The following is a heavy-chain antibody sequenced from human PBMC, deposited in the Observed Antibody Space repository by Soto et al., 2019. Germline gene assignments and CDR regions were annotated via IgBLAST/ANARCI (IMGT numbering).Heavy chain of an antibody. J-gene: IGHJ4*02. CDR2: THHSGST. CDR3: ARTTAAIHLNY. CDR1: GGSLSGNY. D-gene: IGHD2-21*02. V-gene: IGHV4-34*01. Sequence: QAQLQQWGTGLLKPSETLSLTCAVYGGSLSGNYWGWIRQPPEKGLEWIEETHHSGSTAYNPSLKSRVTISVDTSRNQFSLKLNSVTAADTAVYYCARTTAAIHLNYWSQGTLVTVSS.